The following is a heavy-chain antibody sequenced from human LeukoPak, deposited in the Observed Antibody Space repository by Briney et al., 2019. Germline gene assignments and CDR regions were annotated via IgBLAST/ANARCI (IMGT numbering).Heavy chain of an antibody. V-gene: IGHV3-30-3*01. D-gene: IGHD2-2*01. Sequence: PGRSLRLSCAASGFTFNSYAMHWVRQAPGKGLEWVAVISSDGSNNYYADSVKGRFTISRDNSNNTLYLQLNSLRADDTAVYYCAREPPTYCSSTSCLIPWGQGTLVTVSS. J-gene: IGHJ5*02. CDR3: AREPPTYCSSTSCLIP. CDR1: GFTFNSYA. CDR2: ISSDGSNN.